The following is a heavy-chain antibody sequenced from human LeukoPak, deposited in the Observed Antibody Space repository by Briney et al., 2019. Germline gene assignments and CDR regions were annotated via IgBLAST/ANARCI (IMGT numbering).Heavy chain of an antibody. D-gene: IGHD2-2*01. V-gene: IGHV1-18*01. Sequence: GASVKVSCKASGYTFTSHGISWVRQAPGQGLEWMGWISAYNGNTNYAQNFQGRVTLTTDTSTSTAYMELRSLRPDDTAVYYCARYQLLEKNWFDPWGQGTLVTVSS. CDR1: GYTFTSHG. J-gene: IGHJ5*02. CDR2: ISAYNGNT. CDR3: ARYQLLEKNWFDP.